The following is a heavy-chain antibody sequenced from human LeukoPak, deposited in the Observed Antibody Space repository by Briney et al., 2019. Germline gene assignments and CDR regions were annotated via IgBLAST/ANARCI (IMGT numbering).Heavy chain of an antibody. CDR1: GYTFTSYY. CDR3: ARGLSGPLWVYDVFDI. V-gene: IGHV1-2*02. CDR2: INPNSGGT. Sequence: ASVKVSCKASGYTFTSYYMHWVRQAPGQGLEWMGWINPNSGGTNYAQKFQGRVTMTRDTSISTAYMELSRLRSDDMAVYYCARGLSGPLWVYDVFDIWGQGTMVTVSS. D-gene: IGHD1-26*01. J-gene: IGHJ3*02.